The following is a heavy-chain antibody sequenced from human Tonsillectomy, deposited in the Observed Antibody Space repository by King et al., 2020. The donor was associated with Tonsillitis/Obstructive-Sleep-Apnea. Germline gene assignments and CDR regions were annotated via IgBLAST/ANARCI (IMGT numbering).Heavy chain of an antibody. V-gene: IGHV4-34*01. CDR1: GGSFSGYY. Sequence: VQLQQWGAGLLKPSETLSLTCAVYGGSFSGYYWSWIRQPPGKGLEWIWEINHSGSTNYNPSLKSRVTISVDTSKNQFSLKLSSVTAADTAVYYCAVSTYYDFWSGYFWGQGTLVTVSS. J-gene: IGHJ4*02. CDR3: AVSTYYDFWSGYF. CDR2: INHSGST. D-gene: IGHD3-3*01.